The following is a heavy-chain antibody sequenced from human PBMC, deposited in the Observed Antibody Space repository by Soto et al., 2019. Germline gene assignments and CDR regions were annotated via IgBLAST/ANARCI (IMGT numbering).Heavy chain of an antibody. J-gene: IGHJ6*02. V-gene: IGHV3-33*01. Sequence: QVQLVESGGGVVQPGRSLRLSCAASGFTFSSYGMHWVRQAPGKGLEWVAVIWYDGSNKYYADSVKGRFTISRDNSKNTLYLQMNSLRAEDTAVYYCARDQAWSELEQPYYYYYGMDVWGQGTTVTVSS. CDR3: ARDQAWSELEQPYYYYYGMDV. D-gene: IGHD1-1*01. CDR2: IWYDGSNK. CDR1: GFTFSSYG.